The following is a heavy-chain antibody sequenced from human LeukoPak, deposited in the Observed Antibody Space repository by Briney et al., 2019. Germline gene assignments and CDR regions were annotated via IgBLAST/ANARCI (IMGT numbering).Heavy chain of an antibody. CDR2: IYYSGST. V-gene: IGHV4-39*07. CDR3: AGDDYGDYFDY. CDR1: GGSISSSSYY. D-gene: IGHD4-17*01. J-gene: IGHJ4*02. Sequence: LETLSLTCTVSGGSISSSSYYWGWIRQPPGKGLERIGSIYYSGSTYYNPSLKSRVTISVDTSKNQFSLKLSSVTAADTAVYYCAGDDYGDYFDYRGQGTLVTVSS.